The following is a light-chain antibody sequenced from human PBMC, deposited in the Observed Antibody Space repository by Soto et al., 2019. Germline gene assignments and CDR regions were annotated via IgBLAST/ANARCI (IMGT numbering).Light chain of an antibody. Sequence: DIQMTQSPSSLSASVGDRVTITCRASQSIDKYLSWYQQKPGKGPNLLIYAASNLRTGVPSTFSGSGSGTAFTLTISGLLPEDFATYFCQQCYSTPALTFGGGTKVEIK. CDR1: QSIDKY. V-gene: IGKV1-39*01. CDR2: AAS. CDR3: QQCYSTPALT. J-gene: IGKJ4*01.